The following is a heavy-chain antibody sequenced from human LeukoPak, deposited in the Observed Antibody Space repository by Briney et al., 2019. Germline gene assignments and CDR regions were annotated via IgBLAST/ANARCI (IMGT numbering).Heavy chain of an antibody. CDR2: INAGNGNT. Sequence: ASVKVSCKASGYTFTSYAMHWVRQAPGQRLEWMGWINAGNGNTKYSQKFQGRVTITADESTSTAYMELSSLRSEDTAVYCCATGNLSRYSSSSDVFFVGNNYYYYYMDVWGKGATVTVSS. V-gene: IGHV1-3*01. D-gene: IGHD6-6*01. J-gene: IGHJ6*03. CDR3: ATGNLSRYSSSSDVFFVGNNYYYYYMDV. CDR1: GYTFTSYA.